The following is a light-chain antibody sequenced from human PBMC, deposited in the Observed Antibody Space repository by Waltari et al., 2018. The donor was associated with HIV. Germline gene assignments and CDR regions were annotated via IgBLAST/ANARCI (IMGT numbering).Light chain of an antibody. J-gene: IGLJ1*01. CDR1: SSNVGNQG. V-gene: IGLV10-54*04. CDR2: RSD. CDR3: SAWDSTLSALV. Sequence: AGLTQPPSVSKGLRQTATITCSGNSSNVGNQGAAWLQHHQGHPPKLLSYRSDSRPSGISERFYASRSVNIAFLTIIGLQPEDEADYYCSAWDSTLSALVFGTGTKVTVL.